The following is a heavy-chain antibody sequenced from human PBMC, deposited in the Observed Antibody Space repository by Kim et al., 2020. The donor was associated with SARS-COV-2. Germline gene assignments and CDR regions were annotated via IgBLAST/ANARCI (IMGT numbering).Heavy chain of an antibody. CDR2: INTNTGNP. J-gene: IGHJ6*03. V-gene: IGHV7-4-1*02. CDR3: ARIIAAAGTLSWGGANVAQPPKYYYYYMDV. D-gene: IGHD6-13*01. Sequence: ASVKVSCKASGYTFTSYAMNWVRQAPGQGLEWMGWINTNTGNPTYAQGFTGRFVFSLDTSVSTAYLQISSLKAEDTAVYYCARIIAAAGTLSWGGANVAQPPKYYYYYMDVWGKGTTVTVSS. CDR1: GYTFTSYA.